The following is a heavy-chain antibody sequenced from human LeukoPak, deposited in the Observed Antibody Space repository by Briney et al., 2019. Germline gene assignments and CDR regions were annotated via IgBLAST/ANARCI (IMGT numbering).Heavy chain of an antibody. CDR2: INTNTGKS. V-gene: IGHV7-4-1*02. CDR3: ARGGSEYAFWSVQRSNWFDP. D-gene: IGHD3-3*01. Sequence: ASVKASCKASGYTFTSYAMNWVRQAPGQGLEWMGWINTNTGKSTYAQGFTGRFVFSLDTSVSTTYLQINSLKAEDTAVYYCARGGSEYAFWSVQRSNWFDPWGQGTLITVSS. CDR1: GYTFTSYA. J-gene: IGHJ5*02.